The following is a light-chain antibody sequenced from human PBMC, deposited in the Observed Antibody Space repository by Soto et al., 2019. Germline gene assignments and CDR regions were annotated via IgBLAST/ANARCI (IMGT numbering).Light chain of an antibody. V-gene: IGKV3-20*01. CDR3: QQYGIAPLP. J-gene: IGKJ4*01. Sequence: EIMLTQSPSTLSLYPGERATLPCRASQSVNSYLAWYQQKPGQAPRLLIYGASSRATGIPDRFSGSGSGTDFTLTISRLEPEDFAVYYCQQYGIAPLPFGGGAKVAIK. CDR1: QSVNSY. CDR2: GAS.